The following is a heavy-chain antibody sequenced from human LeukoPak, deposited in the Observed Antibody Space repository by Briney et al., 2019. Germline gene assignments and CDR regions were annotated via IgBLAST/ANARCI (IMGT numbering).Heavy chain of an antibody. J-gene: IGHJ4*02. Sequence: PSETLSLTCTVSGGSMSSYYWSWIRQPPGKGLEWIGYIYYSGSTKYNPSLKSRVTISVDTSKNQFSLKLSSVTAADTAVYYCARGARAGYNLEPFDYWGQGALVTVSS. CDR2: IYYSGST. V-gene: IGHV4-59*08. CDR1: GGSMSSYY. D-gene: IGHD5-24*01. CDR3: ARGARAGYNLEPFDY.